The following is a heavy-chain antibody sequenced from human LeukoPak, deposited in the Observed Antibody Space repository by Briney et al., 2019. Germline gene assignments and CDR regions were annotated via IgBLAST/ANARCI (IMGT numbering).Heavy chain of an antibody. CDR2: INPGGGNT. D-gene: IGHD5-24*01. V-gene: IGHV1-46*01. CDR1: GYTFTDYY. Sequence: ASVKVSCKASGYTFTDYYIHWVRQAPGQGLEWMGLINPGGGNTNYAQNFQGRVTMTRDTSASTVYMQLSSLRSEDTAMYYCARIRDGYNDAYDIWGQGTVVTVPS. J-gene: IGHJ3*02. CDR3: ARIRDGYNDAYDI.